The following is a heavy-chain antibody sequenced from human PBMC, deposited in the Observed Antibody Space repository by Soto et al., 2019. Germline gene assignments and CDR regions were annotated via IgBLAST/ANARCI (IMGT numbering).Heavy chain of an antibody. CDR2: IIPILGIA. V-gene: IGHV1-69*02. CDR3: AHMITFGGVIVTEYYFDY. D-gene: IGHD3-16*02. CDR1: GGTFSSYT. J-gene: IGHJ4*02. Sequence: SVKVSCKASGGTFSSYTISWVRQAPGQGLEWMGRIIPILGIANYAQKFQGRVTITADKSTSTAYMELSSLRSEDTAVYYCAHMITFGGVIVTEYYFDYWGQGTLVTVSS.